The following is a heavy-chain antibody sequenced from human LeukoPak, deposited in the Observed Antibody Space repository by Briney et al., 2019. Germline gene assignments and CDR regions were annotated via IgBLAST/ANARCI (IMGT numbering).Heavy chain of an antibody. CDR1: GFTFSSYG. D-gene: IGHD3-16*02. CDR3: AKDFSAYRSYYFDY. V-gene: IGHV3-30*02. Sequence: GGSLRLSCAASGFTFSSYGMHWVRQAPGKGLEWVAFIRYDGSNKYYADSVKGRFTISRDNSKNTLHLQMNSLRAEDTAVYYCAKDFSAYRSYYFDYWGQGTLVTVSS. J-gene: IGHJ4*02. CDR2: IRYDGSNK.